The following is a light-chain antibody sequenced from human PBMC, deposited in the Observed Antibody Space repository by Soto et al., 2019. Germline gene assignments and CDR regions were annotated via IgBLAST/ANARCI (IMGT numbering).Light chain of an antibody. CDR1: SSDLGAYNS. J-gene: IGLJ2*01. Sequence: QSALTQPASGSGSPGQSITISCTRTSSDLGAYNSVSWYQQRPGKAPKLMIYDVRNRPSGVSNRFSGSKSGDTASLTISGLQAEDEADYYCSSNAGISALEVVFGGWTKPTVL. CDR3: SSNAGISALEVV. CDR2: DVR. V-gene: IGLV2-14*01.